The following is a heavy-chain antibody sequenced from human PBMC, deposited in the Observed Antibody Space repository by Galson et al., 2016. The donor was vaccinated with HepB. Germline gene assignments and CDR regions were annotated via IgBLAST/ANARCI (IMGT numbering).Heavy chain of an antibody. J-gene: IGHJ4*02. V-gene: IGHV3-49*04. CDR3: TRGEDYYFDPTGPDY. CDR2: IRSTASGATT. Sequence: SLRLSCAASGFSFGDYLVSWVRQAPGKGLEWVGFIRSTASGATTQYAASVQGRFTISRDDSNSVAYLQMNSLKTEDTAFYYCTRGEDYYFDPTGPDYWGQGTLVIVSS. CDR1: GFSFGDYL. D-gene: IGHD3-22*01.